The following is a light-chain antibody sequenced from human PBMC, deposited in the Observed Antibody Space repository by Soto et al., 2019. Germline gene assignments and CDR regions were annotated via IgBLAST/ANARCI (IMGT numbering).Light chain of an antibody. J-gene: IGLJ3*02. CDR2: EVT. Sequence: QSALTQPASVSGSPGQSITISCTGSSSDVGGYNYVSWYQQYPDKAPKLLIYEVTNRPSGVSSRFSGSKSGNTASLTISGLRAEDEADYYCSSYTSSTTLMFGGGTKVTVL. CDR1: SSDVGGYNY. V-gene: IGLV2-14*01. CDR3: SSYTSSTTLM.